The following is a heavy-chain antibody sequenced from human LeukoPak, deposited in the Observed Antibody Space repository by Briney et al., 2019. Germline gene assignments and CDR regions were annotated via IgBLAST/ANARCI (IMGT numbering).Heavy chain of an antibody. J-gene: IGHJ4*02. D-gene: IGHD2-15*01. CDR2: IYYSGTT. Sequence: SETLSLTRTVSGASIRSADFHWSWIRQPPGKGLEWIGYIYYSGTTYYSPSLKSRVTISVDTSKNQFSLKMKSVTATDTAVYYCASLMAAGGSFDYWGQGSRVTVPS. CDR1: GASIRSADFH. CDR3: ASLMAAGGSFDY. V-gene: IGHV4-30-4*01.